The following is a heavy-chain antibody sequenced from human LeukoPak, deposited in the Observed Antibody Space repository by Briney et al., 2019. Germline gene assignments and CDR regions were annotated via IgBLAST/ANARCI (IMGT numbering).Heavy chain of an antibody. D-gene: IGHD2-15*01. CDR1: GFTFSSYA. CDR3: AKAGDIVVVVAAMPRAPFDY. CDR2: ISGSGGST. Sequence: PGGSLRLSCAASGFTFSSYAMSWVRQAPGKGLEWVSAISGSGGSTYYADSVKGRFTIPRDNSKNTLYLQMNSLRTEDTAVYYCAKAGDIVVVVAAMPRAPFDYWGQGTLVTVSS. V-gene: IGHV3-23*01. J-gene: IGHJ4*02.